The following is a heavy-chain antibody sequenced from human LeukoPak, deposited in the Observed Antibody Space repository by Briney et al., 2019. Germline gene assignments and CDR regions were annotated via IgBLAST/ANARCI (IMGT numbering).Heavy chain of an antibody. Sequence: SETLSLTCAVFGGSFSGYYWSWIRQPPGKGLEWIGEINHSGSTNYNPSLKSRVTISVDTSKNQFSLNLNSVTAADTAVYFCARDLSGSLYFDYWGQGVLVTVSS. J-gene: IGHJ4*02. CDR1: GGSFSGYY. CDR3: ARDLSGSLYFDY. CDR2: INHSGST. V-gene: IGHV4-34*01. D-gene: IGHD3-10*01.